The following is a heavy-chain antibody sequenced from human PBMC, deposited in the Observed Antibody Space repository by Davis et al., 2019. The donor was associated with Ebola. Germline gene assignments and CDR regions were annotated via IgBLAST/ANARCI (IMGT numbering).Heavy chain of an antibody. CDR2: IYYSGST. J-gene: IGHJ4*02. CDR1: GGSISSHY. D-gene: IGHD4-23*01. CDR3: AGGFYGGKIDY. V-gene: IGHV4-59*11. Sequence: PSETLSLTCTVSGGSISSHYWSWIRQPPGKGLEWIGYIYYSGSTNYNPSLKSRVTISVDTSKNQFSLKLSSVTAADTAVYHCAGGFYGGKIDYWGQGTLVTVSS.